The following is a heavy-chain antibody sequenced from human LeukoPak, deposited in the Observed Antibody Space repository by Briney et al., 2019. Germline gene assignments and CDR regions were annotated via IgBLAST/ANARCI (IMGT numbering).Heavy chain of an antibody. CDR2: IIPVFGTA. D-gene: IGHD2-2*01. CDR3: ARGYCSSTSCFLDY. CDR1: GATFTTYA. V-gene: IGHV1-69*05. Sequence: SVKVSCKASGATFTTYAIIWVRQAPGQGLEWMGGIIPVFGTANYAQRFQGRVTITTDESTSTAYMELTSLRSEDTAVYYCARGYCSSTSCFLDYWGQGTLVTVSS. J-gene: IGHJ4*02.